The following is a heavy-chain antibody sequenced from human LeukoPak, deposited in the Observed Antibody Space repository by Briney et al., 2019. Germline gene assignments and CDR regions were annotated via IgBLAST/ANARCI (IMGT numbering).Heavy chain of an antibody. CDR3: ARDCSSTSCYIGRGLDY. J-gene: IGHJ4*02. CDR2: ISGSGGST. CDR1: GFTFSSYA. Sequence: GGSLRLSRAASGFTFSSYAMSWVRQAPGKGLEWISAISGSGGSTYYADSVKGRFTISRDNSKNTLYLQMNSLRAEDTAVYYCARDCSSTSCYIGRGLDYWGQGTLVTVSS. D-gene: IGHD2-2*02. V-gene: IGHV3-23*01.